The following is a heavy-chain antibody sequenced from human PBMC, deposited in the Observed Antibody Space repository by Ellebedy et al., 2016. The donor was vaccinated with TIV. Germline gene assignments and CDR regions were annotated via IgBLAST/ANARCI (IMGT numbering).Heavy chain of an antibody. J-gene: IGHJ4*02. Sequence: MPSETLSLTCTVSGCSIRNYYCTWIRQPPGKGLEWIGHMYYSGSSNYNPSLKSRVTMSIDTSKNKFSLKMSSVTAADTAVYYCAASESADSDYWGPGTLVTVSS. CDR1: GCSIRNYY. V-gene: IGHV4-59*01. CDR2: MYYSGSS. CDR3: AASESADSDY. D-gene: IGHD2-2*01.